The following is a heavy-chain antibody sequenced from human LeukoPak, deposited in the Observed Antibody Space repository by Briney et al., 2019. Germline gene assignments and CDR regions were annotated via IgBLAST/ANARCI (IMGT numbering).Heavy chain of an antibody. CDR2: IYYSGST. CDR3: ARGYCSGGSCYSYYYYNYMDV. J-gene: IGHJ6*03. Sequence: SETLSLTCSVSGGSISSSSYYWDWIRQPPGTGLEWIGSIYYSGSTYYNPSLKSRVTISVDTSKNQFSLKLSSVTAADTAVYYCARGYCSGGSCYSYYYYNYMDVWGKGTTVTVSS. D-gene: IGHD2-15*01. CDR1: GGSISSSSYY. V-gene: IGHV4-39*07.